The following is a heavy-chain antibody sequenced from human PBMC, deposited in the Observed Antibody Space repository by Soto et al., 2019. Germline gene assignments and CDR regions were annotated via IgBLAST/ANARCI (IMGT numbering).Heavy chain of an antibody. V-gene: IGHV4-61*01. CDR3: ARDQAVAGMNWFDP. CDR1: GGSVSSGSYY. D-gene: IGHD6-19*01. CDR2: IYYSGST. Sequence: NPSETLSLTCTVSGGSVSSGSYYWSWIRQPPGKGLEWIGYIYYSGSTNYNPSLKSRVTISVDTSKNQFSLKLSSVTAADTAVYYCARDQAVAGMNWFDPWGQGTLVTVSS. J-gene: IGHJ5*02.